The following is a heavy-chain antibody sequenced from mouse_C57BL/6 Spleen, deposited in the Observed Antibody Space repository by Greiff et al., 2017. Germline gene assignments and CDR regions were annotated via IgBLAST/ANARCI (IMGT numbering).Heavy chain of an antibody. CDR2: IDPSDSYT. D-gene: IGHD4-1*01. CDR1: GYTFTSYW. J-gene: IGHJ3*01. Sequence: QVQLQQPGAELVKPGASVKLSCKASGYTFTSYWMQWVKQRPGQGLEWIGEIDPSDSYTNYNQKFKGKATLTVDPSSSTAYMQLSSLTSEDSAVYYCARGGTGPAWFAYWGQGTLVTVSA. V-gene: IGHV1-50*01. CDR3: ARGGTGPAWFAY.